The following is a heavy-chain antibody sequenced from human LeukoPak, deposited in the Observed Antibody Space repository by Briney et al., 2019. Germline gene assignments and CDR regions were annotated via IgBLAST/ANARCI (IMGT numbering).Heavy chain of an antibody. CDR1: GFTFSSYS. Sequence: GGSLRLSCAASGFTFSSYSMNWVRQAPGKGLEWVSAISGSGGSTYYADSVKGRFTISRDNSKNTLYLQMNSLRAEDTAVYYCAKQFGGAAAGTGDYWGQGTLVTVSS. D-gene: IGHD6-13*01. J-gene: IGHJ4*02. CDR3: AKQFGGAAAGTGDY. CDR2: ISGSGGST. V-gene: IGHV3-23*01.